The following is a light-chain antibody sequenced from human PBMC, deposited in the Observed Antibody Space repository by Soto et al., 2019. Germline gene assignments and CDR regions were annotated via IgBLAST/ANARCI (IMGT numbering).Light chain of an antibody. CDR2: GNI. J-gene: IGLJ2*01. Sequence: QSVLTQPPSVAGAPGERVTISCTGSNSNIGAGYDVHWYQQLPGTAPKLLIYGNINRPSGVPDRFSGSKSGASASLAITGLQADDEADYYCQSYDSRLSVVFGGGTKLTV. CDR1: NSNIGAGYD. V-gene: IGLV1-40*01. CDR3: QSYDSRLSVV.